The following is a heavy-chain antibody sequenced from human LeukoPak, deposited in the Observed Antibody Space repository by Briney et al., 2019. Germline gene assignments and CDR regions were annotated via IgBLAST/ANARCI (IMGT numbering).Heavy chain of an antibody. CDR2: INHSGST. CDR3: ARLLGHVTTYDY. J-gene: IGHJ4*02. D-gene: IGHD4-11*01. CDR1: GGSFSGYY. V-gene: IGHV4-34*01. Sequence: PSETLSLTCAVYGGSFSGYYWSWIRQPPGKGLEWIGEINHSGSTNYNPSLKSRVTISVDTSKNQFSLKLSSVTAADTAVYYCARLLGHVTTYDYWGQGTLVTVSS.